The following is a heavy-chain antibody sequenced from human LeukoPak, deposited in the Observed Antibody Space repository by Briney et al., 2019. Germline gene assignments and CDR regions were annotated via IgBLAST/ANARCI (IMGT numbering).Heavy chain of an antibody. CDR3: ARDLYYYDSSGSFDY. D-gene: IGHD3-22*01. CDR1: GFTFSSYG. CDR2: IWYDGSNK. Sequence: PGGSLRLAWAASGFTFSSYGMRWVRQAPGKGLEWVAVIWYDGSNKYYADSVKSRFTISRDNSKNTLYLQMNCLSAEDTAVYYCARDLYYYDSSGSFDYWGQGTLVTVSS. V-gene: IGHV3-33*01. J-gene: IGHJ4*02.